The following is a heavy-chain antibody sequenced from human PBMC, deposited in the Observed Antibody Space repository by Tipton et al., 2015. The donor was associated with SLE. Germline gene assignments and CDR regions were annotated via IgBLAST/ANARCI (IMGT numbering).Heavy chain of an antibody. J-gene: IGHJ1*01. Sequence: TLSLTCAVYGGSFSGYFWSWIRQPPGKGLEWIGEINPTGSTNSKTSLKSRVTISVDSSKNQFSLQVSSVTAADTAVYYCARLCCIGAAGTGHFQLWGQGTLVTVSS. V-gene: IGHV4-34*01. CDR1: GGSFSGYF. CDR2: INPTGST. CDR3: ARLCCIGAAGTGHFQL. D-gene: IGHD6-13*01.